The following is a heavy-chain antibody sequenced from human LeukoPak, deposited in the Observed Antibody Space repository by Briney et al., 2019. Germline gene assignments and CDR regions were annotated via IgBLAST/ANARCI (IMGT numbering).Heavy chain of an antibody. D-gene: IGHD6-13*01. Sequence: GGSLRLSCAASGFIFSNYGMNWVRQAPGKGLEWVAAISASGSATSYADSVRGRFTISRDNSKSTTYLQMNSLRAEDTAVYYCAKDGRVEQQLYYFDYWGQGALVTVSS. CDR2: ISASGSAT. CDR1: GFIFSNYG. CDR3: AKDGRVEQQLYYFDY. J-gene: IGHJ4*02. V-gene: IGHV3-23*01.